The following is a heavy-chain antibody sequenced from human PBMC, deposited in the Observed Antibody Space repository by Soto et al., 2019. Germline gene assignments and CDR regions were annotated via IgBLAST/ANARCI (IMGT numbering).Heavy chain of an antibody. CDR3: ARQAVAGTFEATWVDV. CDR1: GFTVSSNY. CDR2: IYSGGST. V-gene: IGHV3-66*04. D-gene: IGHD6-19*01. Sequence: GGSLRFSCAASGFTVSSNYMSWVRQAPGKGLEWVSVIYSGGSTYYADSVKGRFTISRDNSKNTLYLQMNSLRAEDTAVYYCARQAVAGTFEATWVDVWGKGTTVTVSS. J-gene: IGHJ6*04.